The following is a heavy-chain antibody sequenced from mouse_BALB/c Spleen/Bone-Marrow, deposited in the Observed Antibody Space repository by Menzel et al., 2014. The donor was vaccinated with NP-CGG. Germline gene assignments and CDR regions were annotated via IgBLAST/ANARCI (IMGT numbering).Heavy chain of an antibody. CDR1: GFAFSSYD. CDR3: AREVLRDYFDY. Sequence: EVNLVESGGGLVKPGGSLKLSCAASGFAFSSYDMSWVRQTPEKRLEWVAYISSGGSTYYPDTVKGRFTISRDNAKNTLYLQMSSLKSEDTAMYYCAREVLRDYFDYWGQGTTLTVSS. D-gene: IGHD1-1*01. CDR2: ISSGGST. V-gene: IGHV5-12-1*01. J-gene: IGHJ2*01.